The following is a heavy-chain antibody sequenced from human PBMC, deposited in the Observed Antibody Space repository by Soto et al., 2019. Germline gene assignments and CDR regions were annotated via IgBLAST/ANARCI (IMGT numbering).Heavy chain of an antibody. CDR3: ARTRITMVRGESGPQEY. CDR2: ISTINSFT. D-gene: IGHD3-10*01. V-gene: IGHV3-11*06. CDR1: GFSFSDYY. J-gene: IGHJ4*02. Sequence: PGGSLRLSCAASGFSFSDYYMSWIRQAPGKGLEWVAYISTINSFTNYADSVKGRFTISRDNSKNTLYLQMNSLRAEDTAVYYCARTRITMVRGESGPQEYWGQGTLVTVSS.